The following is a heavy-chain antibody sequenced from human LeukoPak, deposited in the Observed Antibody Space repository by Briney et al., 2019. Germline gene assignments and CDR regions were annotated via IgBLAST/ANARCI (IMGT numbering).Heavy chain of an antibody. CDR1: GGTFSSYA. CDR2: IIPIFGTA. D-gene: IGHD3-10*01. J-gene: IGHJ4*02. CDR3: ARYYIEGRCFEY. V-gene: IGHV1-69*06. Sequence: ASVKVSCKASGGTFSSYAISWVRQAPGQGLEWMGGIIPIFGTANYAQKFQGRVTMTEDTSTDTAYMALSRLRSDDTAMYYCARYYIEGRCFEYWGQGTLVTVSS.